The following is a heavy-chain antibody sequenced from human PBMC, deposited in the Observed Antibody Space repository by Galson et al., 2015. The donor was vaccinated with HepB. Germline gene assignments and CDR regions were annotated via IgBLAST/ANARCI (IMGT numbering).Heavy chain of an antibody. J-gene: IGHJ2*01. Sequence: SLRLSCAGSEFIFSDFTMNWVRQAPGKGLEWVSFISSSSTTIYYADSVKGRFTISRDDAKNSLYLQMNSLRAEDTAVYYCARDLTGYSSTWRRYWFFDLWGRGTLVTVSS. CDR3: ARDLTGYSSTWRRYWFFDL. D-gene: IGHD6-13*01. CDR2: ISSSSTTI. CDR1: EFIFSDFT. V-gene: IGHV3-48*04.